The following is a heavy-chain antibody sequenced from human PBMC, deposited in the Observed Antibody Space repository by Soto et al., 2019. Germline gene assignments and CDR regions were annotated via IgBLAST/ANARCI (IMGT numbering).Heavy chain of an antibody. CDR1: GFTFSSYG. CDR3: AKDRLLVQLWLFWFDP. J-gene: IGHJ5*02. D-gene: IGHD5-18*01. CDR2: ISYDGSNK. Sequence: LRLSCAASGFTFSSYGMHWVRQAPGKGLEWVAVISYDGSNKYYADSVKGRFTISRDNSKNTLYLQMNSLRAEDTAVYYCAKDRLLVQLWLFWFDPWGQGTLVTVSS. V-gene: IGHV3-30*18.